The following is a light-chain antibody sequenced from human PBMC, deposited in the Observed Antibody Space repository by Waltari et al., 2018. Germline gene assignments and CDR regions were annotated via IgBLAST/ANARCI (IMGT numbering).Light chain of an antibody. CDR3: QQYGSSPGT. Sequence: EIVLTQSPGTLSLSPGARATLPCRASQSVSSSYLAWYQQKPGQAPRLLIYGASSRATGIPDRFSGSGSGTDFTLTSSRLEPEDFAVYYCQQYGSSPGTFGQGTKVEIK. V-gene: IGKV3-20*01. CDR1: QSVSSSY. J-gene: IGKJ1*01. CDR2: GAS.